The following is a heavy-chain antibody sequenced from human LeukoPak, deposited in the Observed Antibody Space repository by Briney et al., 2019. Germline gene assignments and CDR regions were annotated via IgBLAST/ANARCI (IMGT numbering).Heavy chain of an antibody. CDR3: ARDGSYDFWSGLHAFDI. Sequence: PGGSLRLSCAASGFTFSSYAMSWVRQAPGKGLEWVANIKQDGSEKYYVDSVKGRFTISRDNAKNSLYLQMNSLRAEDTAVYYCARDGSYDFWSGLHAFDIWGQGTMVTVSS. D-gene: IGHD3-3*01. J-gene: IGHJ3*02. CDR1: GFTFSSYA. V-gene: IGHV3-7*01. CDR2: IKQDGSEK.